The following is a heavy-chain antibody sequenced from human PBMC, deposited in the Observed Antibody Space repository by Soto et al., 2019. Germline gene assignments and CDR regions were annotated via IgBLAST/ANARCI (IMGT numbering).Heavy chain of an antibody. Sequence: SETLSLTCTVSGGSISGHYWIWIRQSPGKGLEWIGYIFYTGSTNYNPSLRSRVALSVDTSKNQFSLRLSSVTAADTAVYYCARVGSSGWSPDYWGQGTLVTVSS. CDR1: GGSISGHY. D-gene: IGHD6-19*01. CDR2: IFYTGST. V-gene: IGHV4-59*11. CDR3: ARVGSSGWSPDY. J-gene: IGHJ4*02.